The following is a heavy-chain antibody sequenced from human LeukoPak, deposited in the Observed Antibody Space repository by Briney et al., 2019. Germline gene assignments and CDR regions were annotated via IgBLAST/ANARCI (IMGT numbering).Heavy chain of an antibody. CDR1: GFTFSDHY. D-gene: IGHD2-15*01. CDR3: AREYCSGGTCYWGAFDI. Sequence: PGGSLRLSCVVSGFTFSDHYMDWVRQVPGKGLEWVGRSLNKANSYTTDYAASVKGRFTISRDDSKNSLYLQMSSLKTDDTAVYYCAREYCSGGTCYWGAFDIWGQGTMVTVSS. CDR2: SLNKANSYTT. V-gene: IGHV3-72*01. J-gene: IGHJ3*02.